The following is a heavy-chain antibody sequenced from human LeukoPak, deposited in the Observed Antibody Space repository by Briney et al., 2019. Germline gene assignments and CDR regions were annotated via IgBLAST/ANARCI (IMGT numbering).Heavy chain of an antibody. CDR3: ARGTYYYDSSGARAIDY. CDR2: IWYNGNQ. D-gene: IGHD3-22*01. Sequence: PGGSLRLSCAASGFTFRTYGMHWVRQAPGKGLEWVSSIWYNGNQYYADSVKGRFTISRDNSKNTLYLQMNSLRAEDTAVYYCARGTYYYDSSGARAIDYWGQGTLVTVSS. J-gene: IGHJ4*02. CDR1: GFTFRTYG. V-gene: IGHV3-33*01.